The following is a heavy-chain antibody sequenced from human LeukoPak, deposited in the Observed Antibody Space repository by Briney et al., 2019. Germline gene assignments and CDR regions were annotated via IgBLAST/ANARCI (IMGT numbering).Heavy chain of an antibody. CDR2: IWYDGSNK. CDR1: GFTFSSYG. CDR3: ARDSFSDNSGHIDY. D-gene: IGHD3-22*01. V-gene: IGHV3-33*01. J-gene: IGHJ4*02. Sequence: GGPLRLSCAASGFTFSSYGMHWVRQAPGKGLEWVAVIWYDGSNKYYADSVKGRFTISRDNSKNTLYLQMNSLRAEDTALYHCARDSFSDNSGHIDYWGQGTLVTVSS.